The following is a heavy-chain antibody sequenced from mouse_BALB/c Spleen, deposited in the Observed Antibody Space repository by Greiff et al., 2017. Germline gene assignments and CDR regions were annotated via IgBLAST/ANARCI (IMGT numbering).Heavy chain of an antibody. CDR2: ISYSGST. CDR1: GYSITSDYA. CDR3: ARGDGGFAY. J-gene: IGHJ3*01. V-gene: IGHV3-2*02. D-gene: IGHD3-3*01. Sequence: EVHLVESGPGLVKPSQSLSLTCTVTGYSITSDYAWNWIRQFPGNKLEWMGYISYSGSTSYNPSLKSRISITRDTSKNQFFLQLNSVTTEDTATYYCARGDGGFAYWGQGTLVTVSA.